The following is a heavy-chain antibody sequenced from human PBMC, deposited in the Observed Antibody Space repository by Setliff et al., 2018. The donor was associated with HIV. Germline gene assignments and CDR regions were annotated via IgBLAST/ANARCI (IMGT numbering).Heavy chain of an antibody. CDR1: GYTFTGYY. D-gene: IGHD1-26*01. Sequence: VSCKASGYTFTGYYMHWVRQAPGQGLEWMGRINPNSGGTKYAQKFQGRVTMTRDTSISTAYMELSRLRSDDTAVYYCARGTRVGANGAFDIWGQGTMVTVSS. CDR3: ARGTRVGANGAFDI. V-gene: IGHV1-2*06. CDR2: INPNSGGT. J-gene: IGHJ3*02.